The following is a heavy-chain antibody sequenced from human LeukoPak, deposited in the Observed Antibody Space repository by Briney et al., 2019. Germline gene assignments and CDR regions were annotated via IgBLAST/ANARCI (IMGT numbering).Heavy chain of an antibody. CDR3: ARNQHIVVVPAAPDDY. Sequence: ASVKVSCKASGYTFTSYGISWVRQAPGQGLEWMGWISAYNGNTNYAQKLQGRVTMTTDTSTSTAYMELRSLRSDDTAVYYCARNQHIVVVPAAPDDYWGQGTLVTVSS. CDR1: GYTFTSYG. J-gene: IGHJ4*02. CDR2: ISAYNGNT. D-gene: IGHD2-2*01. V-gene: IGHV1-18*01.